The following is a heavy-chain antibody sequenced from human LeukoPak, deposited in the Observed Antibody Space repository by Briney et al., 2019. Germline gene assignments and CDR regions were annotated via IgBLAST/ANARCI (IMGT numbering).Heavy chain of an antibody. V-gene: IGHV3-74*01. CDR3: ARGPNSNWSGLDF. J-gene: IGHJ4*02. CDR1: GFSFSGHW. CDR2: ISPTGSTT. D-gene: IGHD6-6*01. Sequence: GGSLRLSCTASGFSFSGHWMHWARQLPGKGLVWVSRISPTGSTTSYADSVKGRFTVSRDNARNTLYLQVNDLRAEDTAVYYCARGPNSNWSGLDFWGQGTLLTVSS.